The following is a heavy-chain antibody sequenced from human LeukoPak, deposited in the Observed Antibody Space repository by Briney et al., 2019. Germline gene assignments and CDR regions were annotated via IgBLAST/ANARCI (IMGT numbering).Heavy chain of an antibody. J-gene: IGHJ4*02. CDR1: GFTFSSYS. CDR2: ISSSSSYI. V-gene: IGHV3-21*01. CDR3: ARARGEYSSGWYSYFDY. Sequence: GGSLRLSCAASGFTFSSYSMNWVRQAPGKGLEWVSSISSSSSYIYYADSVKGRFTISRDNAKNSLYLQMNSLRAEDTAVYYCARARGEYSSGWYSYFDYWGQGTLVTVSS. D-gene: IGHD6-19*01.